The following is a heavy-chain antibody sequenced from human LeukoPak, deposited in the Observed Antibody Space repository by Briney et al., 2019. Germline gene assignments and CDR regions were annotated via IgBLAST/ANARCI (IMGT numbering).Heavy chain of an antibody. D-gene: IGHD3-22*01. CDR2: IKQDGSEK. Sequence: GGSLRLSCAASGFTFSSYWMSWVRQAPGKGLEWVANIKQDGSEKYYVDSVKGRFTIYRDNAKNSLYLQMNSLRAEDTAVYYCARDHDLYYYDSSGYFDYWGQGTLVTVSS. V-gene: IGHV3-7*01. CDR3: ARDHDLYYYDSSGYFDY. CDR1: GFTFSSYW. J-gene: IGHJ4*02.